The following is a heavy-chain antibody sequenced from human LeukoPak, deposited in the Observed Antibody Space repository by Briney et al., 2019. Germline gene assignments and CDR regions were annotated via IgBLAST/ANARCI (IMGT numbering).Heavy chain of an antibody. CDR1: GFTFSNYW. CDR2: IKQDGSDK. J-gene: IGHJ4*02. D-gene: IGHD2-15*01. V-gene: IGHV3-7*03. CDR3: ATTQTFDY. Sequence: SGESLKLSCIASGFTFSNYWMSRVRQAPGKGLEWVANIKQDGSDKNYIDSVKGRFSISRDNAKSSLNLQMHNLRAEDTAVYYCATTQTFDYWGQGTLVTVSS.